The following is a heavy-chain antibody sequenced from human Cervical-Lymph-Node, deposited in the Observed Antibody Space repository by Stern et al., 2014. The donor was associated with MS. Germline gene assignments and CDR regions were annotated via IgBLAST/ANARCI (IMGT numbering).Heavy chain of an antibody. CDR2: ISTFSGKT. D-gene: IGHD3-10*02. J-gene: IGHJ4*02. V-gene: IGHV1-18*01. CDR1: GYTFTTYG. Sequence: QVQLVQSGSEVRKPGASVTVSCTTSGYTFTTYGLSWVRQVPGQGPEWMGWISTFSGKTDYARSLQDRVPMTTNTSTSTVYLEVRSLTSEDTAVYYCARVFGDFDYWGQGTLVTVSS. CDR3: ARVFGDFDY.